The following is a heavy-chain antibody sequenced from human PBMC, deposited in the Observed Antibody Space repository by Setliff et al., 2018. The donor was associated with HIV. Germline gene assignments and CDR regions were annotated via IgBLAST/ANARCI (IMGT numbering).Heavy chain of an antibody. CDR1: GYSFTNLG. V-gene: IGHV1-18*01. CDR2: ISVYNGHT. CDR3: ARAYDVLTGYFDY. Sequence: GASVKVSCKASGYSFTNLGLNWVRQAPGQWLEWMGWISVYNGHTNFAQKLQDRVTMTTDTSTSTAYMELRSLRSDDTAVYYCARAYDVLTGYFDYWGQGTLVTVST. D-gene: IGHD3-9*01. J-gene: IGHJ4*02.